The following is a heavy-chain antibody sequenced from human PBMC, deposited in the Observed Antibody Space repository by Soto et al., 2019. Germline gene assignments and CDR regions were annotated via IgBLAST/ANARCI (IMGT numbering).Heavy chain of an antibody. D-gene: IGHD3-9*01. Sequence: PGGSLRLSCAASGFTFSDHYMSWIRQAPGKGLEWVSHITSSSAYTNYADSVKGRFTISRDIAKNSLYLQMNSLRAEDTAVYYCATSRYFDWLDLWGQGTLVTVSS. J-gene: IGHJ4*02. CDR1: GFTFSDHY. V-gene: IGHV3-11*06. CDR3: ATSRYFDWLDL. CDR2: ITSSSAYT.